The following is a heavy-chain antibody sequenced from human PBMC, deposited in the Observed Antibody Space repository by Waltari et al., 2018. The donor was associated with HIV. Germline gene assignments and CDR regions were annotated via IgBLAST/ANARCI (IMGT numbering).Heavy chain of an antibody. V-gene: IGHV3-53*01. D-gene: IGHD1-26*01. CDR3: ARVRSTMGRFQGFDY. Sequence: EVRLVQSGGVVVQPGGSLRLSCAASGLTVSSNFMNWVRQAPGKGLEWVSLIYNNNSTYYADSVKGRFTISRDNSKNTLYLQMNSLRAEDTAVYYCARVRSTMGRFQGFDYWGQGTLVTVSS. CDR2: IYNNNST. CDR1: GLTVSSNF. J-gene: IGHJ4*02.